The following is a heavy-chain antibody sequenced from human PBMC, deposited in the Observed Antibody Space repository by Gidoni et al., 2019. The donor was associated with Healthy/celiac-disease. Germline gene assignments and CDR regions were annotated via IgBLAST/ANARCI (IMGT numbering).Heavy chain of an antibody. V-gene: IGHV3-9*01. CDR3: AKDMREDAFDS. CDR2: ISWNSGSI. CDR1: GFTFADYA. D-gene: IGHD1-26*01. Sequence: EVQLVESGGGLVQHGRSLRLSCSASGFTFADYARHWVRQAPGRGLAWVSAISWNSGSIGYADSVKGRFTICRDNAKNSLYLQMNRLRAEDTALYYCAKDMREDAFDSWGQGTMVIVSS. J-gene: IGHJ3*02.